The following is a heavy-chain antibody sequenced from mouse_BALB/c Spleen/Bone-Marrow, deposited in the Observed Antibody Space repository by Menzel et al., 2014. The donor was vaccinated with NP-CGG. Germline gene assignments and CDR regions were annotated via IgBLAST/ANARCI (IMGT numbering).Heavy chain of an antibody. J-gene: IGHJ4*01. CDR2: INPNNGGT. Sequence: DVQLQESGPELVKPGASVKISCKPSGYTFTEYTMHWVKQSQGKSLEWIGGINPNNGGTSYNQKFKGKATLTVDKSSSTAYMELRSLTSEDPAVYYCARRYYGPYVMDNWGQGTSVTVSS. CDR3: ARRYYGPYVMDN. V-gene: IGHV1-18*01. D-gene: IGHD1-2*01. CDR1: GYTFTEYT.